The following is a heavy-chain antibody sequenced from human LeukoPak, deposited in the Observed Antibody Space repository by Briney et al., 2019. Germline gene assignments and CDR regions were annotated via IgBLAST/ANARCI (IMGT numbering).Heavy chain of an antibody. D-gene: IGHD2-2*01. CDR2: ISYDGSNK. Sequence: PGGSLRLSCAASGFTFSSYAMHWVRQAPGKGLEWVAVISYDGSNKYYADSVKGRFTISRDNSKNTLYLQMNSLRAEDTAVYYCARGNRYQPFDYWGQGTLVIVSS. CDR1: GFTFSSYA. CDR3: ARGNRYQPFDY. J-gene: IGHJ4*02. V-gene: IGHV3-30*04.